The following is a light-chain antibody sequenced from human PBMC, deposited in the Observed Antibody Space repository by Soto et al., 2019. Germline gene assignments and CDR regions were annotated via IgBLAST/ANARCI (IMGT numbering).Light chain of an antibody. Sequence: QSALTQPRSGSGFLGQSVTISCTGTSIVFGYYNYSSWYQRHPGKAPKLMIYDVFKRPSGVPDRFSGSKSGNTASLTISGLQAEDEGDYYCCSYAGSYNIYLFGTGTKVTVL. CDR1: SIVFGYYNY. CDR2: DVF. V-gene: IGLV2-11*01. J-gene: IGLJ1*01. CDR3: CSYAGSYNIYL.